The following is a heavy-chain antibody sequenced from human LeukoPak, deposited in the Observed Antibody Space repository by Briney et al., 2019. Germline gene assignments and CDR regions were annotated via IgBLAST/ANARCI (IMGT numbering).Heavy chain of an antibody. CDR3: AKVKSGNYNGFDY. V-gene: IGHV3-30*02. D-gene: IGHD1-26*01. CDR2: IQYDGGIK. Sequence: GGSLRLSCAASGGTFSTYGMHWVRQPPGKGLEWVAFIQYDGGIKYSADSVKGRFTIFRDNSKKTLYLQMNSLRAEDTAVYYCAKVKSGNYNGFDYWGQGTLVTVSS. J-gene: IGHJ4*02. CDR1: GGTFSTYG.